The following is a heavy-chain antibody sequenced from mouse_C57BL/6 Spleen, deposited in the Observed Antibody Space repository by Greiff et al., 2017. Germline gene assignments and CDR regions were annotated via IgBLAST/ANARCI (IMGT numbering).Heavy chain of an antibody. D-gene: IGHD4-1*01. Sequence: EVQLVESGGGLVQPGGSLKLSCAASGFTFSDYYMYWVRQTPEKRLEWVAYISNGGGSPYYPDTVKGRFTFSKDNAKNTLYRQMSRLKSEDTAMDYCASCNWDDAMDYWGQGTSVTVSS. CDR3: ASCNWDDAMDY. CDR2: ISNGGGSP. CDR1: GFTFSDYY. V-gene: IGHV5-12*01. J-gene: IGHJ4*01.